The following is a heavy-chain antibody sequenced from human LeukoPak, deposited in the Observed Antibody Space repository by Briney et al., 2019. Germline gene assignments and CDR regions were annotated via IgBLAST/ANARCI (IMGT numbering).Heavy chain of an antibody. Sequence: GGSLRLSCAASGFTFSSYSMNWVRQAPGKGLEWVSAISGSGGSTYYADSVKGRFTISRDNSKNTLYLQMNSLRAEDTAVYYCALVVPGDYFDYWGQGTLVTVSS. D-gene: IGHD2-2*01. CDR3: ALVVPGDYFDY. J-gene: IGHJ4*02. CDR1: GFTFSSYS. V-gene: IGHV3-23*01. CDR2: ISGSGGST.